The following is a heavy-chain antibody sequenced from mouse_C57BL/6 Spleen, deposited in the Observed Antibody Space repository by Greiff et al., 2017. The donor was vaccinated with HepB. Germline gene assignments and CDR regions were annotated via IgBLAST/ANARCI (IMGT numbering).Heavy chain of an antibody. J-gene: IGHJ4*01. V-gene: IGHV5-9-1*02. Sequence: DVMLVESGEGLVKPGGSLKLSCAASGFTFSSYAMSWVRQTPEKRLEWVAYISSGGDYIYYADTVKGRFTISRDNARKTLYLQMSSLKSEDTAMYYCTREGITTVVPRAMDYWGQGTSVTVSS. CDR1: GFTFSSYA. CDR3: TREGITTVVPRAMDY. D-gene: IGHD1-1*01. CDR2: ISSGGDYI.